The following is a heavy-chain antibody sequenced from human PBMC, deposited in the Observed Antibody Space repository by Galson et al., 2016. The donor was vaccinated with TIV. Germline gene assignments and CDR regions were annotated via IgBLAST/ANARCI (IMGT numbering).Heavy chain of an antibody. D-gene: IGHD4-17*01. Sequence: TLSLTCTVSGGFINSGGYYWSWLRQHPGKGLEWIGYIYFSGTTQYNPSLKSRVTISVDTSKTQFSLNLSSVTAADMAVYYCARAKNDYGVDAFDIWGQGTMVIVSS. V-gene: IGHV4-31*03. CDR2: IYFSGTT. CDR1: GGFINSGGYY. J-gene: IGHJ3*02. CDR3: ARAKNDYGVDAFDI.